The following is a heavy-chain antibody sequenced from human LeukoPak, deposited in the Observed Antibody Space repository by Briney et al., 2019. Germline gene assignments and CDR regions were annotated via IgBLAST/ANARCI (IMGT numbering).Heavy chain of an antibody. Sequence: GASVKVSCKASGYTFTSYYMHWVRQAPGQGLEWMGIINPSGGSTSYAQKFQGRVTMTRDTSTSTVYMELSSLRSEDTAVYYCARAPRPYYYDSSGYYYEVWGQGTLVTVSS. CDR1: GYTFTSYY. D-gene: IGHD3-22*01. CDR3: ARAPRPYYYDSSGYYYEV. J-gene: IGHJ4*02. V-gene: IGHV1-46*01. CDR2: INPSGGST.